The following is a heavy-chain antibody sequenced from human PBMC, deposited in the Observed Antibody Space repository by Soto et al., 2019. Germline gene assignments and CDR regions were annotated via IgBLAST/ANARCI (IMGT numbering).Heavy chain of an antibody. V-gene: IGHV4-34*01. J-gene: IGHJ4*02. D-gene: IGHD6-19*01. CDR2: INHRGST. CDR3: ARVSSGGYFGF. Sequence: SETLSLTCAVYGGSFSGYYWSWIRQPPGKGLGWLGEINHRGSTNYNQSLKSRVAISVDTYKNQSSLKLRSVTAADTAVYYCARVSSGGYFGFWGQGTLGTVYS. CDR1: GGSFSGYY.